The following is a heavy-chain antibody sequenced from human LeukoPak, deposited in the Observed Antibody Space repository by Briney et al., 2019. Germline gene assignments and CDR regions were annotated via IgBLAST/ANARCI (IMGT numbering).Heavy chain of an antibody. CDR3: AKSNGYGLIDI. Sequence: PSETLSLTCAVYGGSFSGYYWSWIRQPPGKGLEWIGNIFYRGSTYYGPSLKSRVTISLDTSKNQFSLNLNSVTAADTAVYYCAKSNGYGLIDIWGQGTMVTVSS. CDR1: GGSFSGYY. CDR2: IFYRGST. V-gene: IGHV4-34*12. J-gene: IGHJ3*02. D-gene: IGHD2-2*03.